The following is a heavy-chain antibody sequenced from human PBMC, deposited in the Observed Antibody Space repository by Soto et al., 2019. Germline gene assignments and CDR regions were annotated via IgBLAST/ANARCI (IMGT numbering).Heavy chain of an antibody. CDR2: IKQDGSEK. Sequence: GGSLRLSCAASGFTFSSHWMSWVRQAPGKGLEWVANIKQDGSEKYYVDSVKGRFTISRDNAKNSLYLQMNSLRAEDTAVYYCAREVYDFWSGFEVSGYYFDYWGQGTLVTVSS. CDR1: GFTFSSHW. V-gene: IGHV3-7*05. J-gene: IGHJ4*02. CDR3: AREVYDFWSGFEVSGYYFDY. D-gene: IGHD3-3*01.